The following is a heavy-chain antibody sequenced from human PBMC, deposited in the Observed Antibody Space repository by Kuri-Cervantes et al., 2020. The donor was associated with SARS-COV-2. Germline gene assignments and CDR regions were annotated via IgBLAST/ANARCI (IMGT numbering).Heavy chain of an antibody. Sequence: ASVKVSCKASGYTFSDSYIHWARQAPGQGLEWMGWINPNSGGTRFAQKFQGRVSMTRDTSINTAYMELSSLRSDDTAVYYCARELQGCGSDCYCLGYWGQGTLVTVSS. D-gene: IGHD2-21*01. V-gene: IGHV1-2*02. CDR1: GYTFSDSY. J-gene: IGHJ4*02. CDR2: INPNSGGT. CDR3: ARELQGCGSDCYCLGY.